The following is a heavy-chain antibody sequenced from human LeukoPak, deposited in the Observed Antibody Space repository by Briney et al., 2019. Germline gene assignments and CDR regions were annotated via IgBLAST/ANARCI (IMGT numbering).Heavy chain of an antibody. Sequence: GGSLRLSCAASGFTFSSYAMGWVRQAPGKGLEWVSAISGSGGSTYYADSVKGRFTISRDNSKDTLYLQMNSLRAEDTAVYYCAARPVWGAFDYWGQGTLVTVSS. J-gene: IGHJ4*02. V-gene: IGHV3-23*01. D-gene: IGHD3-16*01. CDR3: AARPVWGAFDY. CDR2: ISGSGGST. CDR1: GFTFSSYA.